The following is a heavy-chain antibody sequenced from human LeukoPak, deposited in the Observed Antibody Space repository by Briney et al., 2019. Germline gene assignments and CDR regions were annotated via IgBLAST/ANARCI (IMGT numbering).Heavy chain of an antibody. V-gene: IGHV3-30*18. J-gene: IGHJ2*01. CDR2: ISDDGSNK. CDR3: AKDSGVIAGHWYFDL. CDR1: GFTFSNYG. Sequence: SGGSLRLSCTASGFTFSNYGMHWVRQAPGKGLDWVAIISDDGSNKYYADFVQGRVTISRDNSKNTLYLQVSSLRDEDTAVYYCAKDSGVIAGHWYFDLWGRGTLVSVSS. D-gene: IGHD3-10*01.